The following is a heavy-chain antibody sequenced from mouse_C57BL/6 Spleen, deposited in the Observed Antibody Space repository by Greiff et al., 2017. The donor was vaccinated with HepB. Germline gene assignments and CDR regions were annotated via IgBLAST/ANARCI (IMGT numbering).Heavy chain of an antibody. CDR1: GYTFTSYW. Sequence: VQLQQPGAELVKPGASVKLSCKASGYTFTSYWMHWVKQRPGQGLEWIGMIHPNSGSTNYNEKFKSKATLTVDKSSSTAYMQLSSLTSEDSAVYYCDRTVVEPHWYFDVWGTGTTVTVSS. CDR2: IHPNSGST. D-gene: IGHD1-1*01. CDR3: DRTVVEPHWYFDV. V-gene: IGHV1-64*01. J-gene: IGHJ1*03.